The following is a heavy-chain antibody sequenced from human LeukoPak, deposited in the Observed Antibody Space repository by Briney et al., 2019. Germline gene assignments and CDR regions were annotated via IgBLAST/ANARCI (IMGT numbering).Heavy chain of an antibody. V-gene: IGHV3-53*01. CDR1: GFTFSSKY. D-gene: IGHD3-10*01. Sequence: PGGSLRLSCAASGFTFSSKYMSWVRQTPGEGLEWVALIYSSGDTYTSDSVKGRFTISRDNSENTLYLQMDSLRAEDTAVYYCATSYYFGSGSYGYLDYWGQGTLVTVSS. CDR2: IYSSGDT. CDR3: ATSYYFGSGSYGYLDY. J-gene: IGHJ4*02.